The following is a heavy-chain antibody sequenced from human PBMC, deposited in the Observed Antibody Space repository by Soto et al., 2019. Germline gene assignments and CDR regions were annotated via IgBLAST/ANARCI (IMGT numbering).Heavy chain of an antibody. J-gene: IGHJ6*02. CDR3: AKDHEKSEEPTIIGYYYNGMDV. CDR1: GFTFSSYA. CDR2: ISGSGGST. Sequence: PGGSLRLSCAASGFTFSSYAMSWVRQAPGKGLEWVSAISGSGGSTYYADSVKGRFTISRDNSKNTLYLQIHSLRAEDTAVYFCAKDHEKSEEPTIIGYYYNGMDVWGQGTTVTVSS. D-gene: IGHD3-22*01. V-gene: IGHV3-23*01.